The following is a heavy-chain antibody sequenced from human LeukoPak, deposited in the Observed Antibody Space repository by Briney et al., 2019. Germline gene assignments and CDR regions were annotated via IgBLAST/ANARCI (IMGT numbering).Heavy chain of an antibody. V-gene: IGHV1-2*02. D-gene: IGHD3-10*01. CDR2: INPNSGGT. CDR3: ARVGLYGSGSYLSY. J-gene: IGHJ4*02. Sequence: ASVKVSCRASGYTFTAYYIHWVRQAPGQGLEWMGWINPNSGGTIYEQKFQGRVILTRDTSISTAYMELNGLRSDDTAVYYCARVGLYGSGSYLSYWGQGSLVTVSS. CDR1: GYTFTAYY.